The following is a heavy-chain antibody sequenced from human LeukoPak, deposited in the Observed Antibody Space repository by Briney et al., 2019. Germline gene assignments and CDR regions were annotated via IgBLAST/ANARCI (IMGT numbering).Heavy chain of an antibody. J-gene: IGHJ4*02. CDR2: ISYDGSNK. D-gene: IGHD3-22*01. CDR1: GFTFSSYG. Sequence: QPGRSLRLSCAASGFTFSSYGMHWVRQAPGKGLEWVAVISYDGSNKYYADSVKGRFTISRDNSKNTLYLQMNSLRAEDTAVYYCPVGYYDSSGYYWPDYWGQGTLVTVSS. CDR3: PVGYYDSSGYYWPDY. V-gene: IGHV3-30*03.